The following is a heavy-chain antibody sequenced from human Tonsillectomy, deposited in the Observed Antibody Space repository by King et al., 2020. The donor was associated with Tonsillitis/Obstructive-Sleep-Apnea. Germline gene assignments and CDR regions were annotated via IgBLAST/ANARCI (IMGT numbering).Heavy chain of an antibody. CDR3: ARVILAYCGGDCYNALNY. Sequence: VQLVESGGGLVQPGGSLRLSCAASGFTFSFYSINCVRQAPGKGLEWVSYISSSASAIYYADSVKGRFTISRDNAKNSLYLQMNSLRDEDTAVYYCARVILAYCGGDCYNALNYWGQGTLVTVSS. V-gene: IGHV3-48*02. CDR1: GFTFSFYS. CDR2: ISSSASAI. J-gene: IGHJ4*02. D-gene: IGHD2-21*01.